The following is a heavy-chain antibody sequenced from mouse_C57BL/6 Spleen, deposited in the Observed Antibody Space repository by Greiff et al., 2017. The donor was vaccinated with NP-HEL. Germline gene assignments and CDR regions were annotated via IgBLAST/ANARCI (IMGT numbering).Heavy chain of an antibody. D-gene: IGHD2-5*01. J-gene: IGHJ3*01. Sequence: DVKLQESGGGLVKPGGSLKLSCAASGFTFSSYAMSWVRQTPERRLEWVATISDGGSYTYYPENVKGRFTISRDNAKNNLYLQMSHLKSEDTAMYYCASAYYSNYAFAYWGQGTLVTVSA. V-gene: IGHV5-4*03. CDR3: ASAYYSNYAFAY. CDR2: ISDGGSYT. CDR1: GFTFSSYA.